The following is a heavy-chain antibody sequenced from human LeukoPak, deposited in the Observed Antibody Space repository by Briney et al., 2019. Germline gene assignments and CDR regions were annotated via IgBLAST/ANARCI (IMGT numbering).Heavy chain of an antibody. V-gene: IGHV4-39*01. CDR1: GFSISTNRYY. J-gene: IGHJ4*02. Sequence: SETLSLTCTVSGFSISTNRYYWRWIRQPPGKGLEWIGSIYYSGSTYYNPSLKSRVTISVDTSNNQFSLKLSSVTAADTAVYYCGKTRSDFWGGYGDYWGQGTLVTVSS. CDR3: GKTRSDFWGGYGDY. D-gene: IGHD3-3*01. CDR2: IYYSGST.